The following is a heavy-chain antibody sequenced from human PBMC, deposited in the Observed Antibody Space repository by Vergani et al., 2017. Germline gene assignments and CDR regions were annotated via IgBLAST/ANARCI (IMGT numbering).Heavy chain of an antibody. Sequence: EVQLVESGGGLVKPGGSLRLSCAASGFTFSSYSMNWVRQAPGKGLEWVSSISSSSSYIYYAASVKGRFTISKDNDKNSLYLQMNSLRAEATAVYYCASSEDVVVRYFECLAPSFDNWGCGTLVSVSS. V-gene: IGHV3-21*01. J-gene: IGHJ4*01. CDR1: GFTFSSYS. D-gene: IGHD3-9*01. CDR2: ISSSSSYI. CDR3: ASSEDVVVRYFECLAPSFDN.